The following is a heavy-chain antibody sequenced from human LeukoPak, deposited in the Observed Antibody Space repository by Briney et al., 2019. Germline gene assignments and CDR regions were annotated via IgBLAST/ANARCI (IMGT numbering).Heavy chain of an antibody. CDR1: GFSFSTSW. J-gene: IGHJ4*02. Sequence: PEGSLRLSCAASGFSFSTSWMAWVRQAPGKGLQWVGNINPDESHTDYIDSVKGRFTMSRDNAENSLFLQVHSLRDEDTAVYYCARDRAYDAFDYWGRGTLVTVSS. V-gene: IGHV3-7*01. CDR2: INPDESHT. CDR3: ARDRAYDAFDY. D-gene: IGHD5-12*01.